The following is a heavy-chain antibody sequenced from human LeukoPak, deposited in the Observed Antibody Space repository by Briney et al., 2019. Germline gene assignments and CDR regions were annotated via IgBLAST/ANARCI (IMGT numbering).Heavy chain of an antibody. CDR3: AKEYLEWFPMDV. CDR2: IRYDGSNT. J-gene: IGHJ6*03. CDR1: AFTFSSYG. Sequence: GGSLRLSCPAYAFTFSSYGMHWVRQAPGKGLEWVAFIRYDGSNTYYVDSVKGRFTISRDNSKNTLYLQMNNLRAEDTGVYYCAKEYLEWFPMDVWGKGTKVTISS. V-gene: IGHV3-30*02. D-gene: IGHD3-9*01.